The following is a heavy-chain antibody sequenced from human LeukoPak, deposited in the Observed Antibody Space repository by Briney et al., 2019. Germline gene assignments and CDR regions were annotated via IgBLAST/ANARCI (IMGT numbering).Heavy chain of an antibody. J-gene: IGHJ4*02. D-gene: IGHD2-15*01. CDR1: GGSFSDYY. CDR2: INHSGAT. CDR3: ARAYCSGNRCNVVSGLDY. Sequence: SETLSLTCVVYGGSFSDYYWTWIRQPPGKGLEWMGEINHSGATNYKPSLKSRVTISADTSKNQFSLKVTSVTAADTAVYYCARAYCSGNRCNVVSGLDYWGQGTLVTVSS. V-gene: IGHV4-34*01.